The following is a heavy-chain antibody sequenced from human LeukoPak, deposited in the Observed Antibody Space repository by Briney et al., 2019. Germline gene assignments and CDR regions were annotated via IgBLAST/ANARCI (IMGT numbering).Heavy chain of an antibody. CDR3: ARLYSSGWFLDY. CDR1: GGSISSSNW. J-gene: IGHJ4*02. D-gene: IGHD6-19*01. CDR2: IYHSGST. V-gene: IGHV4-4*02. Sequence: SGTLSLTCAVSGGSISSSNWWSWVRQPPGKGLEWIGEIYHSGSTNYNPSLKSRVTISVDTSKNQFSLKLSSVTAADTAVYYCARLYSSGWFLDYWGQGTLVTVSS.